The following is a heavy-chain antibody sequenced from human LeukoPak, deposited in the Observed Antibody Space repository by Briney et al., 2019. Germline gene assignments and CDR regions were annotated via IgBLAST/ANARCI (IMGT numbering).Heavy chain of an antibody. CDR2: TYYRSKWYS. CDR3: ARIVPAGDWYFDL. V-gene: IGHV6-1*01. D-gene: IGHD2-2*01. J-gene: IGHJ2*01. CDR1: GDSVSSNSAA. Sequence: SQTLSLTCAISGDSVSSNSAAWNWIRQSPSRGLEWLGRTYYRSKWYSDYAPSVKSRITIDADTSKNQFSPQLSSVTPEDTAVYYCARIVPAGDWYFDLWGRGTLVIVSS.